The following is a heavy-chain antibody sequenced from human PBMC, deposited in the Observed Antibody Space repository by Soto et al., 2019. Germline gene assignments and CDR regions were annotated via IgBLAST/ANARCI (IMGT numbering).Heavy chain of an antibody. CDR2: TGLNGRTT. Sequence: GGSLRLSCAASGFTFSIYAMTWVRQAPGKGLEWVSTTGLNGRTTYYADSVKGRFTVSRDNSNNTLDLHMSSLRAEDTAVYYFAAVHCTTRPFESWGQGTLVTVSS. J-gene: IGHJ4*02. D-gene: IGHD2-21*02. V-gene: IGHV3-23*01. CDR1: GFTFSIYA. CDR3: AAVHCTTRPFES.